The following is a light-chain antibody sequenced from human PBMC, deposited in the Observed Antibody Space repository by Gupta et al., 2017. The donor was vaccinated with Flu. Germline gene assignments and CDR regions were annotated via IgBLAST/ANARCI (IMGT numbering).Light chain of an antibody. V-gene: IGKV1-39*01. CDR3: QLSYSTIAYS. Sequence: DIQMTQSPSSLPASVGDRVTITCRASQSISSYLNWYQQKPGKAPKLLIYAASGLQSGVPSRFSGSGFGTDFTLTISSLQPEDFATYYCQLSYSTIAYSFDQGTKLEIK. CDR1: QSISSY. CDR2: AAS. J-gene: IGKJ2*03.